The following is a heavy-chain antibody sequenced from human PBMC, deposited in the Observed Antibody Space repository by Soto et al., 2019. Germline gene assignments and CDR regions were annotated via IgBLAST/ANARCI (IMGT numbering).Heavy chain of an antibody. J-gene: IGHJ4*02. D-gene: IGHD3-9*01. CDR3: ARDFDFDIEH. CDR2: IYSKTGTI. Sequence: QVQLVQSGAEVQKPGASVKVSCKTSGYIFNNFGITWVRQAPGIGLEWLGWIYSKTGTINFAQKFHGRVTMTTDTSTSTAFMELRSLTFHDSAVYFCARDFDFDIEHWGQGTLVTVS. CDR1: GYIFNNFG. V-gene: IGHV1-18*01.